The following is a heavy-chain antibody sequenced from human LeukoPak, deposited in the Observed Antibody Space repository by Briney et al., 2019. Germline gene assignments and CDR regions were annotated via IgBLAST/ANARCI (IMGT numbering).Heavy chain of an antibody. CDR2: INHSGST. CDR1: GGAFSGYY. V-gene: IGHV4-34*01. D-gene: IGHD2-15*01. Sequence: SETPSLTCAGYGGAFSGYYWSWNRQPPGKGLEGIGEINHSGSTNYNPSLKSRVTISVDTSKNQFSLKLSSVTAADTAVYYCARIPCSGGSCYLDYWGQGTLVTVSS. J-gene: IGHJ4*02. CDR3: ARIPCSGGSCYLDY.